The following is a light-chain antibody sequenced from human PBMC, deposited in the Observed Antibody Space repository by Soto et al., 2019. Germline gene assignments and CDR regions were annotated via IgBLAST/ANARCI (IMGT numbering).Light chain of an antibody. Sequence: QSALTQPASVSGSPGQSITISCTGTSSDVGGYNYVSWYQQHPGKAPKLMIYDVSNRPSGVSNRFSGSKSGNTASLTISGLQAEDEADYYCSSYTSSSTLEVFGGGTKLTLL. CDR3: SSYTSSSTLEV. CDR2: DVS. V-gene: IGLV2-14*01. J-gene: IGLJ3*02. CDR1: SSDVGGYNY.